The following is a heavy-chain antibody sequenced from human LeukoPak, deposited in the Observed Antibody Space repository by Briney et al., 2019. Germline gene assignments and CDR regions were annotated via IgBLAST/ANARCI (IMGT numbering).Heavy chain of an antibody. J-gene: IGHJ4*02. Sequence: PSETLSLTCTVSGGSISSSSYYWGWIRQPPGKGLEWIGSIYYSGSTYYNPSLKSRVTISVDTSKNQFSLKLSSVTAADTAVYYCARTRITIFGRRDYFDYWGQGTLVTVSS. CDR3: ARTRITIFGRRDYFDY. V-gene: IGHV4-39*07. CDR1: GGSISSSSYY. CDR2: IYYSGST. D-gene: IGHD3-3*01.